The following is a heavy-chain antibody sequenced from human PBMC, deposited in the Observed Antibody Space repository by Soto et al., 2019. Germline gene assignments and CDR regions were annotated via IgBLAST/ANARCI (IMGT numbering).Heavy chain of an antibody. CDR1: GDSVSSNSAA. CDR3: ARYVRGFWYGLDV. Sequence: QVQLQQSGPGLVKPSQTLSLTCAISGDSVSSNSAAWHWIRQSPSRGLEWLGRTYYRSQWYSDYAESFKSRITMDPRSSMNRLSLHLKCVTPDHTAVYFCARYVRGFWYGLDVWGQGTKVTVAS. V-gene: IGHV6-1*01. D-gene: IGHD3-10*02. J-gene: IGHJ6*02. CDR2: TYYRSQWYS.